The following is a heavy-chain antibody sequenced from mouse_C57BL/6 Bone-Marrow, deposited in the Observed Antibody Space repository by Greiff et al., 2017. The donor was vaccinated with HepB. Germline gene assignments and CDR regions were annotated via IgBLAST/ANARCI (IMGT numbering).Heavy chain of an antibody. CDR1: GYSITSDY. D-gene: IGHD2-5*01. Sequence: EVQLQQSGPGLVKPSQTLSLTCSVTGYSITSDYWNWIRKFPGNKLEYMGYISYSGSTYYYPSPKSRLSITRDTTKNQYFLQLNSVTTEDTATYYCARYYRNSYYFDYWGQGTTLTVSS. CDR3: ARYYRNSYYFDY. J-gene: IGHJ2*01. V-gene: IGHV3-8*01. CDR2: ISYSGST.